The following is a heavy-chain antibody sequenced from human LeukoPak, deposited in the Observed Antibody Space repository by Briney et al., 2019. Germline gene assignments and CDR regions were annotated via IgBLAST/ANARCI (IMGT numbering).Heavy chain of an antibody. CDR3: ARNAPYGSGSYYSGMDV. J-gene: IGHJ6*04. D-gene: IGHD3-10*01. CDR1: GYSFTSHW. V-gene: IGHV5-51*01. CDR2: IYPGDSDT. Sequence: GESLKISCKGSGYSFTSHWIGWVRQLPGKGLEWMGIIYPGDSDTRFSPSFQGQVTISADKSISTAYLQWSSLKASDTAMYYCARNAPYGSGSYYSGMDVWGKGTTVSVSS.